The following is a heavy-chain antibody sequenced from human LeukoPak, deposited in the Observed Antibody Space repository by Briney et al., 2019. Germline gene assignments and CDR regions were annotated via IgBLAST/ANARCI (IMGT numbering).Heavy chain of an antibody. CDR2: ITGSSTWT. J-gene: IGHJ2*01. V-gene: IGHV3-23*01. CDR3: ARELVSLGTGYFDL. CDR1: GFTFGTYG. D-gene: IGHD7-27*01. Sequence: PGGSLRLSCEASGFTFGTYGMTWVRQAPGKGLEWVSGITGSSTWTYYADSVRGRFTISRDNSKNTPHLQMNNLTADDTAIYYCARELVSLGTGYFDLWGRGTLVTVSS.